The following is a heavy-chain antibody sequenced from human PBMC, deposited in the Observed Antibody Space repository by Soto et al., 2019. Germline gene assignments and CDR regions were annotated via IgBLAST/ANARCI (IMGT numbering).Heavy chain of an antibody. D-gene: IGHD3-9*01. V-gene: IGHV4-4*02. CDR3: ARSITFDWLFFDY. CDR1: GASINRNNW. Sequence: SETLSLTCAVCGASINRNNWWSWVRQAPGKGLEWIGEIFHSVSTNYNPSLKSRVTISVDKSKNHFSLKLSSVTAADTAVYYCARSITFDWLFFDYLGQRTLVAVCS. J-gene: IGHJ4*02. CDR2: IFHSVST.